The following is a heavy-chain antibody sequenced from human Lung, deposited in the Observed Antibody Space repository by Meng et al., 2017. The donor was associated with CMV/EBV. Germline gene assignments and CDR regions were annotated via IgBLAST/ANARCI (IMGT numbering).Heavy chain of an antibody. D-gene: IGHD3-10*01. Sequence: QAHQQGAGPGLVKPSQTLSLTCTVSGGSISSGGYYWSWIRQHPGKGLEWIGYIHSSGSTYYNPSLRSRLTISVDTSKNQFSLKLSSVTAADTAVYYCARASYGSGSPLGESWFDPWGQGTLVTVSS. J-gene: IGHJ5*02. CDR2: IHSSGST. V-gene: IGHV4-31*03. CDR1: GGSISSGGYY. CDR3: ARASYGSGSPLGESWFDP.